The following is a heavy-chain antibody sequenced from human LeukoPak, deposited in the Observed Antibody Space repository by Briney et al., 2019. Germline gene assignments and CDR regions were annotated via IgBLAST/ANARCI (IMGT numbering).Heavy chain of an antibody. J-gene: IGHJ5*02. CDR3: ARVASYGWDWFDP. V-gene: IGHV4-34*01. CDR1: GGSFSGYY. D-gene: IGHD5-18*01. Sequence: PSETLSLTCAVYGGSFSGYYWSWIRQPPGKGLEWIGEINHSGSTNYNPSLKSRVTISVDTSKNQFSLKLSSVTAADTAVYYWARVASYGWDWFDPWGQGTLVTVSS. CDR2: INHSGST.